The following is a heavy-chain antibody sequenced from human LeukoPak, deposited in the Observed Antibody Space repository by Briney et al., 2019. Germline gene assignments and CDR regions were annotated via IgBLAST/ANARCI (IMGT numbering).Heavy chain of an antibody. CDR3: AKHLVSAYGDPEHFDY. D-gene: IGHD4-17*01. CDR1: RGSISGYY. Sequence: SETLSLSCTVSRGSISGYYRSWIRQPPGQGLEWIGDIYSSGTTNYNPSLESRVSMSVDTSKNLFSLNLISAPAADTAVYYCAKHLVSAYGDPEHFDYWGQGILVTVSS. J-gene: IGHJ4*02. V-gene: IGHV4-59*08. CDR2: IYSSGTT.